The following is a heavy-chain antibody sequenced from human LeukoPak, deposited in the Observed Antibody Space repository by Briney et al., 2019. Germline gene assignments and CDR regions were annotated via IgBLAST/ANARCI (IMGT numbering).Heavy chain of an antibody. CDR1: GFTLSSHS. CDR3: ARALGDYDAFDV. CDR2: ISGGGSYI. D-gene: IGHD4-17*01. Sequence: KSGGSLRLSCSVSGFTLSSHSMNWVRQAPGKGLQWVSSISGGGSYIFYADSVEGRFSVSRDKAKTSVFLQKNSLRAEDTAVYYCARALGDYDAFDVWGHGTRVTVAS. V-gene: IGHV3-21*01. J-gene: IGHJ3*01.